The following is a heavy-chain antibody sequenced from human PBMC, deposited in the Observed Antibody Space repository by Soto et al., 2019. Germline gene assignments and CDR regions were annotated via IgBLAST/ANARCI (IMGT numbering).Heavy chain of an antibody. CDR1: GYTFTSYG. J-gene: IGHJ4*02. V-gene: IGHV1-18*01. CDR2: ISAYNGNT. CDR3: ARAVAGPLFSGY. Sequence: QVQLVQSGAEVKKPGASVKVSCKASGYTFTSYGISWVRQAPGQGLEWMGWISAYNGNTNYAQKLQGRATMNTDTSTSTAYTELRSLRSDDTAVYYFARAVAGPLFSGYGVQGTLVTVSS. D-gene: IGHD6-19*01.